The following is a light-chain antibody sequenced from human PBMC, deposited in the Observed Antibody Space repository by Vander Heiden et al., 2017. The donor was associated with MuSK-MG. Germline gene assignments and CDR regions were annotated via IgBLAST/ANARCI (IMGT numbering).Light chain of an antibody. J-gene: IGKJ1*01. CDR1: QNIKQN. Sequence: DIQMTQSPSSLSASVGDRVTITCRASQNIKQNLNWYHQKPGKAPKPLIYGASRLQSGVPARFSDSGSGTDFTLTISRLQPEDFATYFCLQGHSTPQTFGQGT. V-gene: IGKV1-39*01. CDR3: LQGHSTPQT. CDR2: GAS.